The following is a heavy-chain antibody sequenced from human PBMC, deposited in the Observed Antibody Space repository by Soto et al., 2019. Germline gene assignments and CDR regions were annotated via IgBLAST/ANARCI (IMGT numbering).Heavy chain of an antibody. Sequence: ASVKVSCKASGFTFTSYGICWVRQAPGQGLEWMGWINAYNGNTNYAQKLQGRVTMTTDTSTSTAYMELRSLRSDDTAVYYCARDVGYGLIDYWGQGTLVTVSS. CDR2: INAYNGNT. V-gene: IGHV1-18*01. CDR3: ARDVGYGLIDY. D-gene: IGHD5-18*01. CDR1: GFTFTSYG. J-gene: IGHJ4*02.